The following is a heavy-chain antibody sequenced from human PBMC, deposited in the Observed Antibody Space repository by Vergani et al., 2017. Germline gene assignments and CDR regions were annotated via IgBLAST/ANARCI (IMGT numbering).Heavy chain of an antibody. D-gene: IGHD5-24*01. CDR2: INHSGST. Sequence: QVQLQQWGAGLLKPSETLSLTCAVSGGSFSGYYWSWIRQPPGKGLEWIGAINHSGSTNYNPSLKSRVTISVDTSKNQFSLKLSSVTAGDTAVYYCAIGNCGRGWLQKRPPRFDYWGQGTLVTVSS. J-gene: IGHJ4*02. CDR3: AIGNCGRGWLQKRPPRFDY. V-gene: IGHV4-34*01. CDR1: GGSFSGYY.